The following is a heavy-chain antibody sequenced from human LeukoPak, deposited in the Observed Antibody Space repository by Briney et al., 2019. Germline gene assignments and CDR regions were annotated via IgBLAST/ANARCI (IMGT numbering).Heavy chain of an antibody. CDR3: ARTPTYYYDSPAYYLDY. D-gene: IGHD3-22*01. CDR1: GGSISSDGYY. Sequence: SETLSLTCTVSGGSISSDGYYWSWIRQHPGKGLEWIGYIYYSGSTDYNPSLKSRATISLDTSKNQFSLKLTSVTAADTAVYYCARTPTYYYDSPAYYLDYWGQGTLVTVSS. V-gene: IGHV4-31*03. J-gene: IGHJ4*02. CDR2: IYYSGST.